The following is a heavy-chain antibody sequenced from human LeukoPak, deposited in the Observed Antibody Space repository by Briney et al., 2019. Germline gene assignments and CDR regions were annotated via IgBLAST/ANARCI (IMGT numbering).Heavy chain of an antibody. CDR1: GFIFSDYG. CDR2: IRYDGSNK. D-gene: IGHD1/OR15-1a*01. Sequence: GGSLRLSCAASGFIFSDYGMHWVRQAPGKGLEWVTFIRYDGSNKYYADSVKGRFTISRDNSKNTLYPQMNSLRPEDTAVYYCAKEGTASKPSDLDYWGQGTLVTVSS. CDR3: AKEGTASKPSDLDY. J-gene: IGHJ4*02. V-gene: IGHV3-30*02.